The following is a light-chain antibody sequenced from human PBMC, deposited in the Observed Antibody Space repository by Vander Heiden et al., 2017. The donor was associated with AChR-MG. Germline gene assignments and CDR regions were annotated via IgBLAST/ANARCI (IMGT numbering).Light chain of an antibody. J-gene: IGLJ2*01. CDR2: QDS. CDR3: QEWDSSTVV. V-gene: IGLV3-1*01. Sequence: LTQPPSASVSPGQTASITCSGGKLGDKYACWYQQKPGQSLVLVIYQDSKRPSGIPERFSGSNSGTTATLTISGTQAMDESYYYCQEWDSSTVVFGGGTKLTVL. CDR1: KLGDKY.